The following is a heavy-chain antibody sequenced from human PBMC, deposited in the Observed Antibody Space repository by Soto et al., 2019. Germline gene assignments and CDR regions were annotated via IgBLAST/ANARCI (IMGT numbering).Heavy chain of an antibody. Sequence: GGSMILSFSASGFTFDYYAMHWVRQAPGKGLEWVSGISWNSGSIGYADSVKGRFTISRDNAKNSLYLQMNSLRAEDTALYYCAKGPLGYYYYGMDVWGQGTTVTVSS. J-gene: IGHJ6*02. V-gene: IGHV3-9*01. CDR2: ISWNSGSI. CDR1: GFTFDYYA. D-gene: IGHD1-26*01. CDR3: AKGPLGYYYYGMDV.